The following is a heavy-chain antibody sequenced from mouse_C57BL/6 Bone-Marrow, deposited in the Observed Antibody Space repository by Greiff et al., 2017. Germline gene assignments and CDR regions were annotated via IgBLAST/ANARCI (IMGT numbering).Heavy chain of an antibody. CDR1: GFTFSSYG. Sequence: EVKLVESGGDLVKPGGSLKLSCAASGFTFSSYGMSWVRQTPDKRLEWVATISSGGSYTYYPDSVKGRFTISRDNAKNTLYLQMSSLKSEDTAMYYCARHRYFDVWGTGTMVTVSS. CDR2: ISSGGSYT. V-gene: IGHV5-6*01. J-gene: IGHJ1*03. CDR3: ARHRYFDV.